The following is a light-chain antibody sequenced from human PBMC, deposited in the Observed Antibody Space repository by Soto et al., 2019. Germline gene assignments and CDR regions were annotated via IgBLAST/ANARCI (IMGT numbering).Light chain of an antibody. J-gene: IGLJ3*02. CDR3: ALSMGIASLV. Sequence: QTVVTQEPSFSVSPGGTVTLTCGLSSGSVSTSYYPSWYQQTPGQPPRTLIYSTNTRSSGVPDRFSGSILGNKAALTITGAQADDESDYYCALSMGIASLVFGGGTKLTVL. CDR1: SGSVSTSYY. V-gene: IGLV8-61*01. CDR2: STN.